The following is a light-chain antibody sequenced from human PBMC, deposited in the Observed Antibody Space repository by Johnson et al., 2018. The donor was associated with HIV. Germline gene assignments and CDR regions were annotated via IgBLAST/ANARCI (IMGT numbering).Light chain of an antibody. J-gene: IGLJ1*01. Sequence: QSVLTQPPTMSAAPGQRVTISCSGSSSNIGNNYVSWYQQFTGTAPKLVIHDNNKRPSGIPDRFSGSKSGTSATMGITGLQTGDEADYYCGTLDRSHSAGGANYVFGTGTKVTVL. CDR2: DNN. V-gene: IGLV1-51*01. CDR1: SSNIGNNY. CDR3: GTLDRSHSAGGANYV.